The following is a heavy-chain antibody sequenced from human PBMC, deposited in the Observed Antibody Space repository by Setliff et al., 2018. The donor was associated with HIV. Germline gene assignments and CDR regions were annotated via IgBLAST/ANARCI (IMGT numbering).Heavy chain of an antibody. J-gene: IGHJ5*02. CDR2: IDPNNGDS. Sequence: ASVKVSCKTSGYTFTAYYMHWVRQAPGQGLEWMGWIDPNNGDSDSAQKFQGRFTLTRDTSISTAYMELRSLTSDDTALYYCTRGGDLGRVVGFRGFDPWGQGTQGAVSS. CDR3: TRGGDLGRVVGFRGFDP. CDR1: GYTFTAYY. V-gene: IGHV1-2*02. D-gene: IGHD3-16*01.